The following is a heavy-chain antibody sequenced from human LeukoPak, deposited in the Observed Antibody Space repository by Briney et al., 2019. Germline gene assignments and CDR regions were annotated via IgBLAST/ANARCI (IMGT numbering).Heavy chain of an antibody. CDR1: GASISSGSYY. Sequence: PSETLSLTCTVSGASISSGSYYWGWIRQPPGKGLEYIGSISYSGSTYYNPSLKSRVTISVDTSKNQFSLKLSSVTATDTAIYYCARHSTVPDKRCFDNWGQGTLVIVSS. CDR3: ARHSTVPDKRCFDN. V-gene: IGHV4-39*01. CDR2: ISYSGST. J-gene: IGHJ4*02. D-gene: IGHD5-24*01.